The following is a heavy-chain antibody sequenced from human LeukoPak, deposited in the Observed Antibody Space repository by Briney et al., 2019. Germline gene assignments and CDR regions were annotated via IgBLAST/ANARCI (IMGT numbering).Heavy chain of an antibody. CDR3: ARHGFPYYYYRVRAFDI. V-gene: IGHV3-30*01. J-gene: IGHJ3*02. CDR1: GFTFSSYA. CDR2: ISYDGSNK. Sequence: GGSLRLSCAASGFTFSSYAMHWVRQAPGKGLEWVAVISYDGSNKYYADSVKGRFTISRDNSENTLYLQMNSLRAEDTAVYYCARHGFPYYYYRVRAFDIWGQGTMVTVSS. D-gene: IGHD3-22*01.